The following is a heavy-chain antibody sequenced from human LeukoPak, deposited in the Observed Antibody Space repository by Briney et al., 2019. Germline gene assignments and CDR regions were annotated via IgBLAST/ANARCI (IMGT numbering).Heavy chain of an antibody. CDR2: IYYSGST. CDR1: GGSISSYY. J-gene: IGHJ4*01. D-gene: IGHD2-2*02. CDR3: ARGTVVQAAISD. Sequence: SETLSLTCTVSGGSISSYYWSWIRQPPGKGLEWMGNIYYSGSTNYTHTLQSRVTISRDTSKNTVSMELSSVSADDTAVYYCARGTVVQAAISDWGHGTLVT. V-gene: IGHV4-59*01.